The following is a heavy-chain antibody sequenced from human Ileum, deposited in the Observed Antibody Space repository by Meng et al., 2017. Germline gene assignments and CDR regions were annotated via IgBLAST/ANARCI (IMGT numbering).Heavy chain of an antibody. Sequence: VLLQASGPGLVRPSETLSLICTVSGGSVSTSDYQWGWIRQPPGKGLEWIGYAGTNYNPSLKSRVTISVDTSKRQFSLKLTSVTAADTAVYYCARDHWGSLDYWGQGILVTVPS. J-gene: IGHJ4*02. D-gene: IGHD7-27*01. CDR1: GGSVSTSDYQ. CDR3: ARDHWGSLDY. V-gene: IGHV4-61*08. CDR2: AGT.